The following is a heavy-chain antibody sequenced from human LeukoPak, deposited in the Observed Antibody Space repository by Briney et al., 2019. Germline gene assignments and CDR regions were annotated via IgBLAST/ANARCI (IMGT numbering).Heavy chain of an antibody. CDR2: MKHDGSEK. Sequence: GGSLRLSCAASGFTFSNYWMSWVRQAPGKGLEWVANMKHDGSEKYYVDSVKGRFTISRDNAKESLDLQMNSLRAEDTAVYYCARDAGITGTTDLDYWGQGILVTVSS. D-gene: IGHD1-7*01. J-gene: IGHJ4*02. CDR3: ARDAGITGTTDLDY. V-gene: IGHV3-7*01. CDR1: GFTFSNYW.